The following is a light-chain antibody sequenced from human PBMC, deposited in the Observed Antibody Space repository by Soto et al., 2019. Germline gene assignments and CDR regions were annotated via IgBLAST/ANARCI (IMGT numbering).Light chain of an antibody. J-gene: IGKJ1*01. Sequence: DIQMTQSPSTLSASVGDRVTITCRASQSISSWLAWNQQKPGKAPKLLIYKASSLESGVPSRFSGSGSGTEFTLTISSLQPDDFATYYCQQYNSYSWTFGQGPKVEIK. CDR1: QSISSW. CDR3: QQYNSYSWT. V-gene: IGKV1-5*03. CDR2: KAS.